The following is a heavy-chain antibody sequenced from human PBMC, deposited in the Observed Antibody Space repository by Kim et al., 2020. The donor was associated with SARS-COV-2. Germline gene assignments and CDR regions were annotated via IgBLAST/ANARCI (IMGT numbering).Heavy chain of an antibody. CDR3: VRPTGIRYYFDY. V-gene: IGHV3-64D*09. Sequence: YYADSVNGRFTISRDNSKDTLYLQMSSLRAEDTAVYYCVRPTGIRYYFDYGGQGTLVAVSS. J-gene: IGHJ4*02. D-gene: IGHD1-1*01.